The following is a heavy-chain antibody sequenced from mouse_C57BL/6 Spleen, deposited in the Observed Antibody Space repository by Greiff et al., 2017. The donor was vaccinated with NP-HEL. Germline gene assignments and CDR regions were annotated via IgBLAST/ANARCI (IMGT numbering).Heavy chain of an antibody. D-gene: IGHD5-5*01. CDR3: TTHYQTLYFDY. CDR1: GFNIKDDY. Sequence: EVQLQQSGAELVRPGASVKLSCTASGFNIKDDYMHWVKQRPEQGLEWIGWIDPENGDTEYASKFQGKATITADTSSNTAYLQLSSLTSEDTAVYYCTTHYQTLYFDYWGQGTTLTVSS. CDR2: IDPENGDT. V-gene: IGHV14-4*01. J-gene: IGHJ2*01.